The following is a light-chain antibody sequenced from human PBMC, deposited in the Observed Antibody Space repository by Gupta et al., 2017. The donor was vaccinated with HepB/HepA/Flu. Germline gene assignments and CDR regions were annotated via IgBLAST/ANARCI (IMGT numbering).Light chain of an antibody. Sequence: AIQMTQSPSSLSASVGDTVTITCRASQAIRNDLGWYQQKPGKAPQNLIYGASSLQNGVPSRFSGSGSRTDFTLTIYSMPPEDFATSYCRQDDKYPLTFGQGTKLEIK. J-gene: IGKJ1*01. CDR3: RQDDKYPLT. V-gene: IGKV1-6*01. CDR2: GAS. CDR1: QAIRND.